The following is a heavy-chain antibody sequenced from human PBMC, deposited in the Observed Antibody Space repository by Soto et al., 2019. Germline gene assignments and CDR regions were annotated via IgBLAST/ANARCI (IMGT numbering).Heavy chain of an antibody. Sequence: GGSLRLSCAASGFTFSSYGMHWVRQAPGKGLEWVAVISYDGSNKYYADSVKGRFTISRDNSKNTLYLQMNSLRAEDTAVYYCSKALDEMRSQPNWFDPWGKGTLVTVSS. CDR3: SKALDEMRSQPNWFDP. CDR1: GFTFSSYG. J-gene: IGHJ5*02. CDR2: ISYDGSNK. V-gene: IGHV3-30*18. D-gene: IGHD2-2*01.